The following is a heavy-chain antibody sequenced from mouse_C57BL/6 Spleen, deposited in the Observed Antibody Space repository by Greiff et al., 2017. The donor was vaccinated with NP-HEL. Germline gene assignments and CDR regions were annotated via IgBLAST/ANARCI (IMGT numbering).Heavy chain of an antibody. CDR1: GFNIKDDY. J-gene: IGHJ1*03. D-gene: IGHD1-1*01. Sequence: DVKLVESGAELVRPGASVKLSCTASGFNIKDDYMHWVKQRPEQGLEWIGWIDPENGDTEYASKFQGKATITADTSSNTAYLQLSSLTSEDTAVYYCTTGITTVVEADWYFDVWHRDHGHRLL. V-gene: IGHV14-4*01. CDR3: TTGITTVVEADWYFDV. CDR2: IDPENGDT.